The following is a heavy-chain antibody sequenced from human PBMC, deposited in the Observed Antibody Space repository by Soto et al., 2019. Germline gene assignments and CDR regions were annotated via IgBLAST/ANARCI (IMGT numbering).Heavy chain of an antibody. CDR3: TRGRQVTLSCLRAPFCS. Sequence: QVQLQQWGAGLLKPSETLSLTCAVSGGPFNGFSWSWLRQTPGKGLEWIVDIFHSGSSNYNPSLEIRVTFSIYTSKKPFSRSLKSLTAADAGVYLCTRGRQVTLSCLRAPFCSWGHGTLVSVSS. V-gene: IGHV4-34*02. CDR1: GGPFNGFS. CDR2: IFHSGSS. D-gene: IGHD3-9*01. J-gene: IGHJ5*01.